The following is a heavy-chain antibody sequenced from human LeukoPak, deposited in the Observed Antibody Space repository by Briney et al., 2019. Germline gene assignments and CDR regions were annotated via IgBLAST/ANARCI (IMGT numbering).Heavy chain of an antibody. CDR2: IYYSGST. V-gene: IGHV4-31*03. CDR1: GGSISSGGYY. CDR3: ASGGLPAAGMDV. D-gene: IGHD2-2*01. J-gene: IGHJ6*03. Sequence: PSETLSLTCTVSGGSISSGGYYWSWIRQHPGKGLEWIGYIYYSGSTYYNPSLKSRVTISVDTSKNQFSLKLSSMTAADTAVYYCASGGLPAAGMDVWGKGTTVTVSS.